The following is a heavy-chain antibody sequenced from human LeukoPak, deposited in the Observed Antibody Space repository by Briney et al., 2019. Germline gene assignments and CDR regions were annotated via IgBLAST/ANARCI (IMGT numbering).Heavy chain of an antibody. CDR2: IKQDGSEK. J-gene: IGHJ6*02. D-gene: IGHD3-3*01. V-gene: IGHV3-7*01. CDR3: ARDLGRITIFGSYYGMDV. CDR1: GFTFSSYW. Sequence: GGSLRLSCAASGFTFSSYWMSWARQAPGKGLEWVANIKQDGSEKYYVDSVKGRFTISRDNAKNSLYLQMNSLRAENTAVYYCARDLGRITIFGSYYGMDVWGQGTTVTVSS.